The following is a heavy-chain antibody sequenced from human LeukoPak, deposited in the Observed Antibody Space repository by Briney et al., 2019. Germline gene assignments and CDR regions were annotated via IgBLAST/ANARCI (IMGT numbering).Heavy chain of an antibody. J-gene: IGHJ4*02. CDR2: FDPEDGET. CDR1: GYTLTELS. V-gene: IGHV1-24*01. D-gene: IGHD5-18*01. Sequence: EAPVKVSCKVSGYTLTELSMHWVRQAPGKGLEWMGGFDPEDGETIHAQKFQGRVTMTEDTSTDTAYMELSSLRSEDTAVYYCATVTAMGDFDYWGQGTLVTVSS. CDR3: ATVTAMGDFDY.